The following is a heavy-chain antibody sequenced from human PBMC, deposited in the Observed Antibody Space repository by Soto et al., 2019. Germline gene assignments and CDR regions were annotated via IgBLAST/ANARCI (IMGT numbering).Heavy chain of an antibody. V-gene: IGHV1-46*01. D-gene: IGHD5-18*01. J-gene: IGHJ4*02. Sequence: GASVEVSCMASGYTFTSYYMHWVRQAPGQGLEWMGIINPSGGSTSYAQKFQGRVTMTRDTSTSTVYMELSSLRSEDTAVYYCARSKLVQLWVDYWGQGTLVTVSS. CDR1: GYTFTSYY. CDR3: ARSKLVQLWVDY. CDR2: INPSGGST.